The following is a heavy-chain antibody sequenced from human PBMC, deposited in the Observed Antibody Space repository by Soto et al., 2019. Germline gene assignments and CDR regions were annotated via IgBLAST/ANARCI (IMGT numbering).Heavy chain of an antibody. CDR3: AAEGSSLATVEPLEPEFVYYYYGMDV. CDR2: IRGSGGST. V-gene: IGHV3-23*01. J-gene: IGHJ6*02. D-gene: IGHD4-4*01. Sequence: GSLRLSCAASGFTFSSYAVSWVRQAPGKGLEWVSAIRGSGGSTYYADSVKGPFTISRDNSKNTLYLQMNSLRAEDTAVYYCAAEGSSLATVEPLEPEFVYYYYGMDVWGQGTTVTVSS. CDR1: GFTFSSYA.